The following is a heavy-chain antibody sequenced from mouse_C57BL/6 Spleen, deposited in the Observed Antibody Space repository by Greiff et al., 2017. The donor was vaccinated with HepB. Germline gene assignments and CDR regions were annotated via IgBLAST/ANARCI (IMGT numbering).Heavy chain of an antibody. V-gene: IGHV5-6*02. CDR3: ARPHLIYDGDLGAWFAY. Sequence: DVKLVESGGDLVKPGGSLKLSCAASGFTFSSYGMSWVRQTPDKRLEWVATISSGGSYTYYPDSVKGRFTISRDNAKNTLYLQMSSLKSEDTAMYYCARPHLIYDGDLGAWFAYWGQGTLVTVSA. CDR1: GFTFSSYG. D-gene: IGHD2-3*01. J-gene: IGHJ3*01. CDR2: ISSGGSYT.